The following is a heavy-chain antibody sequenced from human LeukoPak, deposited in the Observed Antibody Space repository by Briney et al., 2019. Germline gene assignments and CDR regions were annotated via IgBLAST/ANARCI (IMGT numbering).Heavy chain of an antibody. J-gene: IGHJ4*02. Sequence: GGSLRLSCAASGFTFSSYSMNWVRQAPGKGLEWVSSISSSSSYIYYADSVKGRFTISRDNSKNTLYLQMNSLRAEDTAVYYCAKLIFGVVILPFDYWGQGTLVTVSS. CDR3: AKLIFGVVILPFDY. D-gene: IGHD3-3*01. V-gene: IGHV3-21*04. CDR2: ISSSSSYI. CDR1: GFTFSSYS.